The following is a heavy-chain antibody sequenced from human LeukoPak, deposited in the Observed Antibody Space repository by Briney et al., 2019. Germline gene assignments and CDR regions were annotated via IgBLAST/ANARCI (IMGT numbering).Heavy chain of an antibody. D-gene: IGHD2-2*01. CDR2: ISGSGGST. CDR1: GFTFSSYA. Sequence: GGSLRLSCAASGFTFSSYAMSWVRQAPGKGLERVSAISGSGGSTYYADSVKGRFTISRDNSKNTLYLQMNGLRAEDTAVYYCAKPPIVVPAAVCFDYWGQGTLVTVSS. V-gene: IGHV3-23*01. CDR3: AKPPIVVPAAVCFDY. J-gene: IGHJ4*02.